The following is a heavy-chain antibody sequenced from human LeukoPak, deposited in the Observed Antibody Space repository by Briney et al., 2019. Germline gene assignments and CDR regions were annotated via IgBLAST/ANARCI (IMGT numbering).Heavy chain of an antibody. Sequence: ASVKVSCKASGYTFTSYGISWVRQAPGQGLEWMGWISAYNGNTNYAQKLQGRVTMTTDTSTSTAYMELRSLRSDDTAVYYCARDNEQWLVNPAPVDYWGQGTLVTVSS. J-gene: IGHJ4*02. CDR2: ISAYNGNT. V-gene: IGHV1-18*01. CDR1: GYTFTSYG. CDR3: ARDNEQWLVNPAPVDY. D-gene: IGHD6-19*01.